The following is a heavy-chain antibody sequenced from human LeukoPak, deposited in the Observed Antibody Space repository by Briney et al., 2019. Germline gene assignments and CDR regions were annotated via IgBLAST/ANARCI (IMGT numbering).Heavy chain of an antibody. CDR3: ARWQESSGTYYIDY. CDR2: LHPNSGGT. V-gene: IGHV1-2*06. J-gene: IGHJ4*02. D-gene: IGHD3-10*01. Sequence: ASVKVSCKASGYIFTGYYMKWVRQAPGQGLEWMGRLHPNSGGTNYAQKFQGRITLTRDTSISTAYMELSSLTSDDTAVYFCARWQESSGTYYIDYWGQGTLVTVSS. CDR1: GYIFTGYY.